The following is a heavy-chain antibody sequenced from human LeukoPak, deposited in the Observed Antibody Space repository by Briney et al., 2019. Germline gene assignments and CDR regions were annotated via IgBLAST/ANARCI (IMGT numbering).Heavy chain of an antibody. CDR3: ARPIYYGSGSYSTTFDY. V-gene: IGHV4-59*01. J-gene: IGHJ4*02. CDR2: IYYSGST. D-gene: IGHD3-10*01. CDR1: GVSISSYC. Sequence: SETLSPTCTVSGVSISSYCWSWIRQPPGKGLEWIGYIYYSGSTNYNPSLKSRVTISVDTSENQFSLKLSSVTAADTAVYYCARPIYYGSGSYSTTFDYWGEGTLVTVSS.